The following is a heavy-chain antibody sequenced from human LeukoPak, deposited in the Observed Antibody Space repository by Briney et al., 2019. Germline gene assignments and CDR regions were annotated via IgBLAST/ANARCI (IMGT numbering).Heavy chain of an antibody. CDR3: AREGSEYSSSALGH. CDR1: GPNVSSNY. J-gene: IGHJ4*02. V-gene: IGHV3-53*01. Sequence: GGSLRLSCAASGPNVSSNYMGWVRQAPGKGLQWVSVIQNGGRTYYADSVKGRFTISSDSSTNTLYLQMNSLRVDDTAVYDCAREGSEYSSSALGHWGQGTLVTVSS. D-gene: IGHD6-13*01. CDR2: IQNGGRT.